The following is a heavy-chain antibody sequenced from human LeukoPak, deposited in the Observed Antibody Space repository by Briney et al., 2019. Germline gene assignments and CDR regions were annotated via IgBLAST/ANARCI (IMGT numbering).Heavy chain of an antibody. CDR3: AAATRSGSYYHGPYGMDV. Sequence: SVKVSCKASGFTFTSSAVQWVRQARGQRLKWIGWIVVGSGNTNYAQKFQERVTITRDMSTSTAYMELSSLRSEDTAVYYCAAATRSGSYYHGPYGMDVWGKETTVAVSS. CDR2: IVVGSGNT. CDR1: GFTFTSSA. J-gene: IGHJ6*04. D-gene: IGHD3-10*01. V-gene: IGHV1-58*01.